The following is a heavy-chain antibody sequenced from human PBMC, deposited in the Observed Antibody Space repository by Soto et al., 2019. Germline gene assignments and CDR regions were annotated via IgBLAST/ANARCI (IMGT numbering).Heavy chain of an antibody. V-gene: IGHV1-3*01. CDR2: INAGNGNT. D-gene: IGHD1-1*01. CDR1: GYTFTSYA. Sequence: ASVKVSCKASGYTFTSYAMHWVRQAPGQRLEWMGWINAGNGNTKYSQKFQGRVTITRDTSASTAYMELSSLRSEDTAVYYCAREDSGLEVSDYCGQXTLVTVSS. J-gene: IGHJ4*02. CDR3: AREDSGLEVSDY.